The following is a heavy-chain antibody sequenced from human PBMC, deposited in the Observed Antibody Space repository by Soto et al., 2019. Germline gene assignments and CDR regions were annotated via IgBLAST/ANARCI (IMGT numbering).Heavy chain of an antibody. V-gene: IGHV3-66*04. D-gene: IGHD1-26*01. CDR3: ASQVGSDGYCDF. CDR2: IYTGVTT. CDR1: GFAVSSSY. J-gene: IGHJ2*01. Sequence: EVQLVESGGGLVQPGGSLRLSCAASGFAVSSSYMGWIRQAPGKGLEGVSSIYTGVTTYYADSVRGRFTISTDNSKATLYLQMNCLSVADTAVYYCASQVGSDGYCDFWGRGTLGTVSS.